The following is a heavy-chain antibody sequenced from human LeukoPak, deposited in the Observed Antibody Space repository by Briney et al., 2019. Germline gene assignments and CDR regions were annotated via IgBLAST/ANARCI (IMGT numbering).Heavy chain of an antibody. CDR3: ARGRDYFDY. J-gene: IGHJ4*02. CDR2: TRNKANSYTT. Sequence: GGSLRLSCVASGFTFSDHYMDWVRQAPGKGLEWVGRTRNKANSYTTEYAASVKGRFTISRGDSKNSLYLQMNSLKTEDTAVYYCARGRDYFDYWGQGTLVTVSS. V-gene: IGHV3-72*01. CDR1: GFTFSDHY.